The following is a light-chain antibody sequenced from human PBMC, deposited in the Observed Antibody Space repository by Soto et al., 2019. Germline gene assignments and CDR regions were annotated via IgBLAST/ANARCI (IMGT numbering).Light chain of an antibody. CDR1: QSVSSNY. CDR2: GAS. Sequence: EILLTQSPATLSLSPGERATFSGRSSQSVSSNYLAWYQQKPGQAPRLLIYGASSRATGIPDRFSGSGSGTDFTLTIRRLEPEDFAVYYCQQYGSSYPWTFGQGTKVEIK. J-gene: IGKJ1*01. CDR3: QQYGSSYPWT. V-gene: IGKV3-20*01.